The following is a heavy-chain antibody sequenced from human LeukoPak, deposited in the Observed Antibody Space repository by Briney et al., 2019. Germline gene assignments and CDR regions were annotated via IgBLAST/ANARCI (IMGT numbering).Heavy chain of an antibody. CDR3: AREVVDTAIDY. J-gene: IGHJ4*02. Sequence: GGSLRLSXAASGFTFSSYSMNWVRQAPGKGLEWVSSISSSSSYIYYADSVKGRFTISRDNAKNSLYLQMNSLRAEDTAVYYCAREVVDTAIDYWGQGTLVTVSS. V-gene: IGHV3-21*01. CDR1: GFTFSSYS. D-gene: IGHD5-18*01. CDR2: ISSSSSYI.